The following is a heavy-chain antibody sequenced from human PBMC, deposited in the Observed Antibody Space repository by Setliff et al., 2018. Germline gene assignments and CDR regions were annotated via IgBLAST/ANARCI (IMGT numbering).Heavy chain of an antibody. J-gene: IGHJ5*02. CDR2: MYHSGSV. D-gene: IGHD3-22*01. V-gene: IGHV4-38-2*02. Sequence: SETLSLTCTVSGYSISSGYYWGWIRQPPGKGLEWIGNMYHSGSVYYNPSLKSRVTISVDTSKNQFSLKVTSVTAADTAVYYCARQKYYHDTRLDPWGQGTLVTVSS. CDR1: GYSISSGYY. CDR3: ARQKYYHDTRLDP.